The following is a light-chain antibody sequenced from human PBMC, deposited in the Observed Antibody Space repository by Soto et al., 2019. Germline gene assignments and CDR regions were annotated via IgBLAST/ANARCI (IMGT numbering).Light chain of an antibody. V-gene: IGKV1-5*01. J-gene: IGKJ1*01. CDR1: QSVRNW. CDR3: QQYDGYSPQT. CDR2: DAS. Sequence: PVIQTTATLXXSVGXSVAXTSXASQSVRNWLAWYQQKPPRSPQRLIYDASTLWARVPSHFRSGSSGAEFNLPIIGRLDYDFATCYCQQYDGYSPQTFGLGTEVDLK.